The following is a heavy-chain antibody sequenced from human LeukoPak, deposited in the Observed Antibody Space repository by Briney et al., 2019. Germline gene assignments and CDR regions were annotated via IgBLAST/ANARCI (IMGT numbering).Heavy chain of an antibody. V-gene: IGHV4-34*01. CDR3: AREWFTQTRAFDI. Sequence: SETLSLTCAVYGGSFTGNYWRWIRQPPGKGLEWIGEINHSGSTKYNPSLKSRVTMSVDASTNQFFLRLTSVTAADTAVYYCAREWFTQTRAFDIWGQGTMVTVSS. J-gene: IGHJ3*02. CDR2: INHSGST. D-gene: IGHD2-8*01. CDR1: GGSFTGNY.